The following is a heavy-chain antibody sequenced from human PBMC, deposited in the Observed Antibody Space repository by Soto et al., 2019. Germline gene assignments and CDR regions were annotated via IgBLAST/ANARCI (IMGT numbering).Heavy chain of an antibody. Sequence: SETLSLTCTVSGGSISSYYWSWIRQPPGKGLEWIGYTYYSGSTNYNPSLKSRVTISVDTSKNQFSLKLSSVTAADTAVCYCARMVAYYYDSSGSGDLDVWGQGTLVTVSS. V-gene: IGHV4-59*01. CDR3: ARMVAYYYDSSGSGDLDV. CDR2: TYYSGST. J-gene: IGHJ4*02. CDR1: GGSISSYY. D-gene: IGHD3-22*01.